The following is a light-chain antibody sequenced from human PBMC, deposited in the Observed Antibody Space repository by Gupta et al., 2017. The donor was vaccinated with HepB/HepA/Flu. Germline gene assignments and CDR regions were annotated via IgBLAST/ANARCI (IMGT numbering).Light chain of an antibody. V-gene: IGKV3-11*01. J-gene: IGKJ3*01. CDR3: QQRSSLFT. CDR1: QSVSSY. Sequence: EIVLTQSPATLSLSPGERATLSCRASQSVSSYLAWYQQKPGQAPRLLIYDASNRATGIPHRFSGSGSGTDFTLTISSLEPEDFAVYYCQQRSSLFTFGHGTKVDIK. CDR2: DAS.